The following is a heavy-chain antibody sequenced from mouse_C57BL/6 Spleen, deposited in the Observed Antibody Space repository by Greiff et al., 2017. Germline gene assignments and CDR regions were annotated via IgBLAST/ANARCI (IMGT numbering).Heavy chain of an antibody. CDR2: ISYDGSN. J-gene: IGHJ4*01. Sequence: EVQLKQSGPGLVKPSQSLSLTCSVTGYSITSGYYWNWIRQFPGNKLEWMGYISYDGSNNYNPSLKNRISITRDTSKNQFFLKLNSVTTEDTATYYCARGLPMDYWGQGTSVTVSS. D-gene: IGHD2-2*01. CDR3: ARGLPMDY. CDR1: GYSITSGYY. V-gene: IGHV3-6*01.